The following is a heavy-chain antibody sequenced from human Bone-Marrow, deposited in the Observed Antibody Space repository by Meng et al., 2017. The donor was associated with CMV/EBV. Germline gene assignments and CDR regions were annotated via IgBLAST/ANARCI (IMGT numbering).Heavy chain of an antibody. D-gene: IGHD3-16*01. V-gene: IGHV1-2*02. J-gene: IGHJ3*02. CDR3: AREYYDSYGGAFDI. Sequence: ASVKVSCKASGYTFTSYAMHWVRQAPGQRLEWMGWINPNSGGTNYAQKFQGRVTMTRDTSISTAYMELSRLRSDDTAVYYCAREYYDSYGGAFDIWGQGTMVTVSS. CDR1: GYTFTSYA. CDR2: INPNSGGT.